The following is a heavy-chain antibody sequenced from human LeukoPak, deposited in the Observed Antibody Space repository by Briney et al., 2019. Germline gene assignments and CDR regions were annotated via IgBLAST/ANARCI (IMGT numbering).Heavy chain of an antibody. CDR2: IHQDGSEK. D-gene: IGHD3-3*01. J-gene: IGHJ4*02. CDR3: ARIHYDFWSGYESLFDY. Sequence: GGSLRLSCAASGFTFKTYWMSWVRQAPGKGLEWVAKIHQDGSEKYYVDSVEGRFAISRDNAKNSLYLQMNSPRAEDTAVYYCARIHYDFWSGYESLFDYWGQGTLVTVSS. V-gene: IGHV3-7*01. CDR1: GFTFKTYW.